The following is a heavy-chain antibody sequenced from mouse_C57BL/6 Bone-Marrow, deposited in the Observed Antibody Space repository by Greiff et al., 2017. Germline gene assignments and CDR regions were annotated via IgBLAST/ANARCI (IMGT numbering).Heavy chain of an antibody. CDR2: IWSGGST. CDR1: GFSLTSYG. J-gene: IGHJ2*01. Sequence: QVQLQQSGPGLVQPSQSLSITCTVSGFSLTSYGVHWVRQSPGKGLEWLGVIWSGGSTDYNAAFISRLSISKDNSKSQVFFKMNSLQADDTAIYYCARPEPPDGGQGTTLTVSS. V-gene: IGHV2-2*01. CDR3: ARPEPPD.